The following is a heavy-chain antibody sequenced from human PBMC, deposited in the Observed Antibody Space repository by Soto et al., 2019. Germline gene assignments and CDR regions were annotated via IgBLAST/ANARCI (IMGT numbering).Heavy chain of an antibody. CDR3: ARDGTYNWV. J-gene: IGHJ4*02. Sequence: ELQLVASGGGLVQPGGTLRLSCASSGLTVSTNYVRWVRQAPGKGLEWVSLIFSNGATRYADSVKGRFTSSRDSSSNTLYLQMNSLRVEDTAVYYCARDGTYNWVGGQGIHVTVSS. CDR1: GLTVSTNY. D-gene: IGHD1-1*01. CDR2: IFSNGAT. V-gene: IGHV3-66*01.